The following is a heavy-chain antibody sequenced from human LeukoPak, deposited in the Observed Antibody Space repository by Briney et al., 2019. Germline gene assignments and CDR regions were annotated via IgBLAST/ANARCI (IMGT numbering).Heavy chain of an antibody. CDR1: GGSITSYY. V-gene: IGHV4-4*07. Sequence: PSETLSLTCTVSGGSITSYYWGWLRQPAGKGLEWIGRIYTSGSTNYNPSLKSQVTMSVDTPKSQFSLKLSSVTAADTAVYYCARDQGYSYVSWGPGTMVTVSS. CDR3: ARDQGYSYVS. CDR2: IYTSGST. D-gene: IGHD5-18*01. J-gene: IGHJ3*01.